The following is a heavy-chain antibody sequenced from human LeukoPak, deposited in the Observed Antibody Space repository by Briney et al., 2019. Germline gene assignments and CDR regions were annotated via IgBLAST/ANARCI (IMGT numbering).Heavy chain of an antibody. CDR1: GFTSSA. Sequence: GGFLLLSCAASGFTSSAIHWVRQSPGKGLEWLAIISFDGAYRYYADSVKGRFTISRDISKNTFYLQMSSLTADDAALYYCAKDQQGGAGSGRFDYWGQGTLVTVSS. CDR3: AKDQQGGAGSGRFDY. J-gene: IGHJ4*02. V-gene: IGHV3-30*04. D-gene: IGHD3-10*01. CDR2: ISFDGAYR.